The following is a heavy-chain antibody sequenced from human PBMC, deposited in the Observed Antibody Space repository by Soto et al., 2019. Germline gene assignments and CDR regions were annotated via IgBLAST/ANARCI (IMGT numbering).Heavy chain of an antibody. J-gene: IGHJ4*02. D-gene: IGHD1-7*01. CDR2: ISWNSGSV. CDR3: AKDFSDIWDYRRDFDY. V-gene: IGHV3-9*01. CDR1: GFTFDGFA. Sequence: EVQLVESGGGLVQPGRSLRLCWGASGFTFDGFAMHWVRQAPGKGLEWVSGISWNSGSVAYADSVKGRFTISRDNAKNSLYLQMNSLTPEDTALYYCAKDFSDIWDYRRDFDYWGQGTLVTVSS.